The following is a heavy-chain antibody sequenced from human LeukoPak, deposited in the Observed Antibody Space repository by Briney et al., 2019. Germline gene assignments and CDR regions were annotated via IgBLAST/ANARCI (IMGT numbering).Heavy chain of an antibody. CDR1: GFTFDDYA. D-gene: IGHD3-22*01. Sequence: PGGSLRLSCAASGFTFDDYAMHWVRQAPGKGLEWVSGISWNSGSIGYADSVKGRFTISRDNAKNSLYLQMNSLRAEDTALYYCAKDIYDSSGYLFDYWGQGTLVAVSS. J-gene: IGHJ4*02. V-gene: IGHV3-9*01. CDR2: ISWNSGSI. CDR3: AKDIYDSSGYLFDY.